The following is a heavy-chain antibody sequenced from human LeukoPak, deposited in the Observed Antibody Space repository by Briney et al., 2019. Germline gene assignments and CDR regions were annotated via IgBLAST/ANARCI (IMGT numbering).Heavy chain of an antibody. Sequence: GGSLRLSCAASGFTFSSYSMNWVRQAPGKGLEWVSSISSSSSYICYADSVKGRFTISRDNAKNSLYLQMNSLRAEDTAVCYCASGGAYYDSSGYPYYFDYWGQGTLVTVSS. J-gene: IGHJ4*02. CDR2: ISSSSSYI. V-gene: IGHV3-21*01. CDR1: GFTFSSYS. D-gene: IGHD3-22*01. CDR3: ASGGAYYDSSGYPYYFDY.